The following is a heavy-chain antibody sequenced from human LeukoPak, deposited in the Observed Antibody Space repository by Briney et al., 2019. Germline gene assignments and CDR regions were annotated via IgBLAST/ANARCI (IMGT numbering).Heavy chain of an antibody. D-gene: IGHD3-3*01. CDR3: AGYYDFWSGYQSGEAFDI. V-gene: IGHV3-30*02. J-gene: IGHJ3*02. CDR2: IRYDGSNK. Sequence: GGSLRLSCAASGFTFSSYGMHWVRQAPGKGLEGVAFIRYDGSNKYYADSVKGRFTISRDNSKNTLYLQMNSLRAEDTAVYYCAGYYDFWSGYQSGEAFDIWGQGTMVTVSS. CDR1: GFTFSSYG.